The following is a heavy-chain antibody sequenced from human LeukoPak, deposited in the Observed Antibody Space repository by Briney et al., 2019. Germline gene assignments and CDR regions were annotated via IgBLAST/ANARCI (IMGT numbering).Heavy chain of an antibody. Sequence: SVKVSCKASGGTFSSYAISWVRQAPGQGLEWMGRIIPIFGTANYAQKFQGRVTITTDESTSTAYMELSSLRSEDTAVYYCARDPQAHNTVFDPWRQGTLVTVSS. J-gene: IGHJ5*02. CDR3: ARDPQAHNTVFDP. D-gene: IGHD4-17*01. CDR1: GGTFSSYA. V-gene: IGHV1-69*05. CDR2: IIPIFGTA.